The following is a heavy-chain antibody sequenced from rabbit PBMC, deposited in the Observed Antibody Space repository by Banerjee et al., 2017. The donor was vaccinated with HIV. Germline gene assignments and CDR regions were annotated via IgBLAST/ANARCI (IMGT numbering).Heavy chain of an antibody. D-gene: IGHD2-1*01. CDR2: IYNGDDTT. Sequence: QEQLEESGGGLVQPEGSLTLTCTASGFDFSSDAMCWVRQAPGKGPEWIACIYNGDDTTYYASWVHGRFTISKASSTTVTLQMTRLTAADTATYFCARDLTDVIGWNFGWWGPGTLVTVS. V-gene: IGHV1S47*01. CDR3: ARDLTDVIGWNFGW. J-gene: IGHJ4*01. CDR1: GFDFSSDA.